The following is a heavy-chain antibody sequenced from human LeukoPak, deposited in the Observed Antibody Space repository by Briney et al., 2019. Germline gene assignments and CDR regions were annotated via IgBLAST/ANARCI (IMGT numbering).Heavy chain of an antibody. Sequence: PGGSLRLSCAASGFTFSSYAMHWVRQAPGKGLEWGGHIKTKTDGWTTNYAAPVKGRFTISRDDSKNTVYLQMNSLKTEDTAVYYCTTTHYNFGDLDHWGQGALVTVSS. CDR3: TTTHYNFGDLDH. CDR1: GFTFSSYA. V-gene: IGHV3-15*01. J-gene: IGHJ4*02. CDR2: IKTKTDGWTT. D-gene: IGHD3-3*01.